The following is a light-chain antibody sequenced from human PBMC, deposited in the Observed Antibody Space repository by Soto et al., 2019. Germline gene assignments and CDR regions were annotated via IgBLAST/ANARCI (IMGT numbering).Light chain of an antibody. CDR3: QAWDSSIVV. Sequence: YELTQPPSVSVSPGQTARITCSGDKLGDKYACWYQQKPGQSPVLVIYQDSKRPSGIPERFSGSNSGNTATLTISGTQAMDEADYYCQAWDSSIVVFGGGTKVTVL. CDR2: QDS. CDR1: KLGDKY. V-gene: IGLV3-1*01. J-gene: IGLJ2*01.